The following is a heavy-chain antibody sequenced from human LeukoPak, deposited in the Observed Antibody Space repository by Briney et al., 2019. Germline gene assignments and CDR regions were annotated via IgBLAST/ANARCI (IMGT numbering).Heavy chain of an antibody. D-gene: IGHD3-10*01. V-gene: IGHV4-30-4*08. Sequence: SQTLSLTCTVSGGSISSGDYYWSWIRQPPGKGLEWIGYIYYSGSTYYNPSLKSRVTISVDTSKNQFSLKLSSVTAADTAVYYCARAITMVRGVPRFDYWGQGTLVTVSS. J-gene: IGHJ4*02. CDR2: IYYSGST. CDR1: GGSISSGDYY. CDR3: ARAITMVRGVPRFDY.